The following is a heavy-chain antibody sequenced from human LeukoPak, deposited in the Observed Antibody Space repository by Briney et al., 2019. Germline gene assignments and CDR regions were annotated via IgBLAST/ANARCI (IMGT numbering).Heavy chain of an antibody. J-gene: IGHJ6*02. V-gene: IGHV3-7*03. CDR2: INHNGNVN. CDR1: EFDFSFYW. CDR3: ARGGGLDV. D-gene: IGHD3-16*01. Sequence: GGSLRLSCAASEFDFSFYWMTWVRQAPGKGLEWVASINHNGNVNYYVDSVKGRFTIPRDNAKNSLYLQMSNLRAEDTAVYFCARGGGLDVWGQGATVTVSS.